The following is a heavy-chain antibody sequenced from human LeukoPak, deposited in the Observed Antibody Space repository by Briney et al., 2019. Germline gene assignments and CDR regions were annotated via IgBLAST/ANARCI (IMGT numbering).Heavy chain of an antibody. D-gene: IGHD6-19*01. CDR1: GGSISSGDYC. Sequence: SETLSLTCTVSGGSISSGDYCWSWIRQPPGKGLEWIGYIYYSGSTYYNPSLKSRVTISVDTSKDQFSLKLSSVTAADTAVYYCAREIAVAGSYYFDYWGQGTLVTVSS. CDR3: AREIAVAGSYYFDY. J-gene: IGHJ4*02. CDR2: IYYSGST. V-gene: IGHV4-30-4*01.